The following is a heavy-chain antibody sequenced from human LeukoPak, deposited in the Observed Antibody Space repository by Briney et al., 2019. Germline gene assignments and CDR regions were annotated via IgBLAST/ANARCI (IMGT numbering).Heavy chain of an antibody. CDR1: GFTFSSYW. J-gene: IGHJ5*01. CDR3: ARDLRSWSDS. CDR2: INGDGSFT. Sequence: GGSLRLSCAASGFTFSSYWMHWVRQAPGKGLVWVSRINGDGSFTNYADSVKGRFTISRDNAKNTADLQMNTLTAEDTAVYYCARDLRSWSDSWGQGTLVTVSS. V-gene: IGHV3-74*01.